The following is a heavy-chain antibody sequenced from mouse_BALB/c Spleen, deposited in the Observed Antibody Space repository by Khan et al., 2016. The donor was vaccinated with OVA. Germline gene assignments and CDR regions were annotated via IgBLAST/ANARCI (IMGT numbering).Heavy chain of an antibody. Sequence: QVQLKQSGTELVKPGASVKLSCKASGYTFTSYWMHWVKRRPGQGLEWIGEIDPSDSHTNYNQEFNGKATLTVDKSSNTAYMQLSSLTSEDSAVDYCARSYHYGSSTWFGYWGLGTLVTVSA. CDR1: GYTFTSYW. J-gene: IGHJ3*01. CDR3: ARSYHYGSSTWFGY. V-gene: IGHV1-69*02. D-gene: IGHD1-1*01. CDR2: IDPSDSHT.